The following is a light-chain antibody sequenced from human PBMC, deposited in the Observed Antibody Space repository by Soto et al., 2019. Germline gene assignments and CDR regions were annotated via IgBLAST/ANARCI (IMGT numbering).Light chain of an antibody. CDR3: QQCGTPLVT. CDR1: QSVSSSY. J-gene: IGKJ4*01. V-gene: IGKV3-20*01. CDR2: GAS. Sequence: EIVLTQSPGTLSLSPGEGATLSCRASQSVSSSYLAWYQQKRGQAPRLLIYGASSRATGIPDRFSGSGSGTDFTLTISILEPEDFAVYYCQQCGTPLVTFGGGTKVEI.